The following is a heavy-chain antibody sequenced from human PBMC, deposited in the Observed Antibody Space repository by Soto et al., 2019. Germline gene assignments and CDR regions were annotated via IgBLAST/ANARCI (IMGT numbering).Heavy chain of an antibody. CDR1: GGSISSYY. D-gene: IGHD1-7*01. V-gene: IGHV4-59*01. Sequence: SETLSLTCTVSGGSISSYYWSWIRQPPGKGLEWIGYIYYSGSTNYNPSLNSRVTISVDTSKNQFSLKLSSVTAADTAVYYCARDRELFHYWGQGTLVTVSS. CDR2: IYYSGST. J-gene: IGHJ4*02. CDR3: ARDRELFHY.